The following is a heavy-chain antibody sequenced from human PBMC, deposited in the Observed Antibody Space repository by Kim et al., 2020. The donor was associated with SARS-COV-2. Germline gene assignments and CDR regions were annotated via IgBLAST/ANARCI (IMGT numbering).Heavy chain of an antibody. CDR2: IYYSGST. J-gene: IGHJ2*01. CDR1: GGSISSYY. CDR3: ARDGHDYGDLPTNWYFDL. D-gene: IGHD4-17*01. V-gene: IGHV4-59*13. Sequence: SETLSLTCTVSGGSISSYYWSWIRQPPGKGLEWIGYIYYSGSTNYNPSLKSRVTISVDTSKNQFSLKLSSVTAADTAVYYCARDGHDYGDLPTNWYFDLWGRGTLVTVSS.